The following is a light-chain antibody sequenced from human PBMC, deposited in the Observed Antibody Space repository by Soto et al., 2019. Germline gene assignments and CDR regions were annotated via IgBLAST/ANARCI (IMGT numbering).Light chain of an antibody. CDR1: QSVSSIY. V-gene: IGKV3-20*01. J-gene: IGKJ1*01. Sequence: EIVLTQSPGTLSLSPGERATLSCRASQSVSSIYLAWYQQKPGQAPRLLIYGGSTRATGIPDRFSGSGSGTAFTLNLSRLEPEDFAVYYCQQYGLSPRTFGQGTKVEIK. CDR2: GGS. CDR3: QQYGLSPRT.